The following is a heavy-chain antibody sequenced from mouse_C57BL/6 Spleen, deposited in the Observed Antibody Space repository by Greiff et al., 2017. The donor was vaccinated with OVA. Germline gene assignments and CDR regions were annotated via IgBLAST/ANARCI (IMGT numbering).Heavy chain of an antibody. Sequence: QVQLQQSGAELVRPGTSVKVSCKASGYAFTNYLIEWVKKRPGQGLEWIGVINPGSGGTNYNEKFKGKATLTADKSSSTAYMQLSSLTSEDSAVYFCARGTTVVGVDVWGTGTTVTVSS. CDR2: INPGSGGT. V-gene: IGHV1-54*01. CDR3: ARGTTVVGVDV. J-gene: IGHJ1*03. CDR1: GYAFTNYL. D-gene: IGHD1-1*01.